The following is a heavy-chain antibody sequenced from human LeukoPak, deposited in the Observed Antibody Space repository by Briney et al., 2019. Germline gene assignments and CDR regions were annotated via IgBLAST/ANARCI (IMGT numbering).Heavy chain of an antibody. CDR2: VNLQGST. J-gene: IGHJ5*02. Sequence: SGTLSLTCGISGGSITQTNYWTWVRQPPGKGLEWIGEVNLQGSTNYNPSLKSRVTISVDTSKNQFSLKLSSVTAADTAVYYCARSRGFVLIPPTTVWFDPWGQGTLVTVAA. D-gene: IGHD2-8*02. CDR1: GGSITQTNY. V-gene: IGHV4-4*02. CDR3: ARSRGFVLIPPTTVWFDP.